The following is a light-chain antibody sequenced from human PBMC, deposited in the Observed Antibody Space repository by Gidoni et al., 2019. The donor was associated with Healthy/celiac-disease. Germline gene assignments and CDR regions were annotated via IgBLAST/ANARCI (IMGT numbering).Light chain of an antibody. CDR1: QSVLYSSNNKNY. V-gene: IGKV4-1*01. J-gene: IGKJ3*01. CDR3: QQYYSTPFT. CDR2: WAS. Sequence: DIVMTQSPDSLAVSLGERATINCKSSQSVLYSSNNKNYLAWYQQKPGQPPKLLIYWASTRESGVPDRFRGSGSGTDSTLTISSLQAEDVAVYYCQQYYSTPFTFGPGTKVDIK.